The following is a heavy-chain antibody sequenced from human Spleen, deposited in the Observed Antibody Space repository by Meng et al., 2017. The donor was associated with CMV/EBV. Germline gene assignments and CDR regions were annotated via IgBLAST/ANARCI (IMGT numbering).Heavy chain of an antibody. J-gene: IGHJ6*02. CDR3: AGDRCSSTSCDDYYYGMDV. CDR2: IRYDGSNK. D-gene: IGHD2-2*01. CDR1: GFTFSSYG. V-gene: IGHV3-30*02. Sequence: GGSLRLSCAASGFTFSSYGMHWVRQAPGKGLEWVAFIRYDGSNKYYADSVKGRFTISRDNSKNTLYLQMNSLRAGDTAVYYCAGDRCSSTSCDDYYYGMDVWGQGTTVTVSS.